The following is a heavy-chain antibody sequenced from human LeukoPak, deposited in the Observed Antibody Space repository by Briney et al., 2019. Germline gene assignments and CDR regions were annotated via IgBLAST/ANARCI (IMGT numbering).Heavy chain of an antibody. J-gene: IGHJ6*02. Sequence: ASVKVSCKASGYTFTGYYMHRVRQAPGQGLEWMGWINPNSGGTNYAQKFQGRVTMTRDTSISTAYMELSRLRSDDTAVYYCARERSGSLKDHYYYGMDVWGQGTTVTVSS. V-gene: IGHV1-2*02. CDR2: INPNSGGT. D-gene: IGHD1-26*01. CDR1: GYTFTGYY. CDR3: ARERSGSLKDHYYYGMDV.